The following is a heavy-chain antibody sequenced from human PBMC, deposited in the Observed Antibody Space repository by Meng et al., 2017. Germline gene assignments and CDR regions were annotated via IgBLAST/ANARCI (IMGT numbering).Heavy chain of an antibody. D-gene: IGHD1-26*01. CDR2: IYYSGST. CDR1: GGSISSSSYY. V-gene: IGHV4-39*07. CDR3: ARQYSGSYETYDY. Sequence: SETLSLSCTVSGGSISSSSYYWGWIRQPPGKGLEWIGSIYYSGSTYYNPSLKSRVTISVDTSKNQFSLKLSSVTAADTAVYYCARQYSGSYETYDYWGQGTLVTVSS. J-gene: IGHJ4*02.